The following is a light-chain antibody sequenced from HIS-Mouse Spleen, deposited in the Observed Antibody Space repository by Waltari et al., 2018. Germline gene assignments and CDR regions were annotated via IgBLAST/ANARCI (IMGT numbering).Light chain of an antibody. CDR3: QACDSNTAHVV. V-gene: IGLV3-1*01. CDR1: KWGDKY. J-gene: IGLJ2*01. CDR2: QDS. Sequence: SYELTQPPSVSVSPGQTASITCHGDKWGDKYACWYQQKPGTSPVLVIYQDSRRPSGSPELISRSNSGNTSTLTSSGTQAMDEADYYCQACDSNTAHVVFGGGTKLTVL.